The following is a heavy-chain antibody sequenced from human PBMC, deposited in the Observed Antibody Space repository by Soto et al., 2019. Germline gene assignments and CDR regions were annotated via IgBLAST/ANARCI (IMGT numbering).Heavy chain of an antibody. V-gene: IGHV1-69*08. CDR1: GGTFSSYT. J-gene: IGHJ4*02. Sequence: QVQLVQSGAEVKKPGSSVKVSCKASGGTFSSYTISWVRQAPGQGLEWMGRIIPILGIANYAQKFQGRVTITADKSTSTAHMELSSLRSEDTAVYYCARDLGRGGRTHWGQGTLVTVSS. D-gene: IGHD3-16*01. CDR3: ARDLGRGGRTH. CDR2: IIPILGIA.